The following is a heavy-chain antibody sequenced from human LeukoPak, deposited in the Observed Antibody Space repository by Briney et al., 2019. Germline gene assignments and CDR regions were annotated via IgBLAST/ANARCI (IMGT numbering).Heavy chain of an antibody. Sequence: PGGSLRLSCAASGFTFSSYSMNWVRQAPGKGLEWVSSISSSSSYIYYADSVKGRFTISRDNAKNTLYLQMISLRAEDTAVYYCVRDLAGRWGRWGQGTLVIVSS. D-gene: IGHD5-24*01. CDR1: GFTFSSYS. J-gene: IGHJ4*02. CDR2: ISSSSSYI. V-gene: IGHV3-21*01. CDR3: VRDLAGRWGR.